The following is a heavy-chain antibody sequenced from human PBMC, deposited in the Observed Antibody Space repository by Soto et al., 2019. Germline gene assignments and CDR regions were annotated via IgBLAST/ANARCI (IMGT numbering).Heavy chain of an antibody. CDR1: GGTFSSYA. D-gene: IGHD4-17*01. CDR3: ARHGDPTPYYYYGTDV. CDR2: IIPIFDTA. J-gene: IGHJ6*02. Sequence: QVQLVQSGAEVKKPGSSVKVSCKASGGTFSSYAISWLRQAPGQGLEWMGGIIPIFDTADYAQKVQGRVTITADESTSTAYMELSSLRSEDTAVYYCARHGDPTPYYYYGTDVWGQGTTVTVSS. V-gene: IGHV1-69*12.